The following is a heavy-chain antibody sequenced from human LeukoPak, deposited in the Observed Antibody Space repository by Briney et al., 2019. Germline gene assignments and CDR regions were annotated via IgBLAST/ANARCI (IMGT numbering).Heavy chain of an antibody. CDR1: GFTFSSYG. V-gene: IGHV3-30*02. CDR2: IRYDGSNK. J-gene: IGHJ6*03. CDR3: AKGLYCSSTSCPYYYYYYMDV. D-gene: IGHD2-2*01. Sequence: GGSLRLSCAASGFTFSSYGMHWVRQAPGKGLEWVAFIRYDGSNKYYADSVKGRFTISRDNSKNTLYLQMNSLRAEDTAVYYCAKGLYCSSTSCPYYYYYYMDVWGKGTTVTVSS.